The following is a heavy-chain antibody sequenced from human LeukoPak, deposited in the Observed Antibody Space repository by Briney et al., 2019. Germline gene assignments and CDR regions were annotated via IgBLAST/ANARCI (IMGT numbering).Heavy chain of an antibody. J-gene: IGHJ4*02. V-gene: IGHV3-30*02. CDR1: GFTFGSYG. D-gene: IGHD4-17*01. CDR3: ARGSRYGDYPYYCDF. Sequence: GGSLRLSCAASGFTFGSYGMHWVRQAPGKGLDWVASVRYDGNNPYYSASVKGRFTISRDNSKNTVLLQTNNLRLEDAAVYYCARGSRYGDYPYYCDFWGQGTLVTVSS. CDR2: VRYDGNNP.